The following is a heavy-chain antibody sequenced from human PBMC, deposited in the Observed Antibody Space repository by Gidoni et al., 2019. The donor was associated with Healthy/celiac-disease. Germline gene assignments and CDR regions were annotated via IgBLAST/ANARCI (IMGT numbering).Heavy chain of an antibody. J-gene: IGHJ1*01. V-gene: IGHV3-33*01. D-gene: IGHD1-26*01. CDR3: AREGLGGATGYFQH. CDR1: GFTFSSYG. Sequence: QVQLVESGGGVVQPGRSLRLSCAASGFTFSSYGMHWVRQAPGKGLEWVAVIWYDGSNKYYADSVKGRFTISRDNSKNTLYLQMNSLRAEDTAVYYCAREGLGGATGYFQHWGQGTLDTVSS. CDR2: IWYDGSNK.